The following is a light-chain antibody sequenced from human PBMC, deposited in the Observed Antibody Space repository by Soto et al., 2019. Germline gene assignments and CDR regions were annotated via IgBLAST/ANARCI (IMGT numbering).Light chain of an antibody. CDR1: SSNIGAGYD. V-gene: IGLV1-40*01. J-gene: IGLJ1*01. Sequence: QSVLTQPPSVSGAPGQRVTISCTGSSSNIGAGYDVHWYQQLPGTAPKLLIYGNSNRPSGVPDRFSGSKSGTSVSLAITGLQSEDEADYYCQSYDRSLSGYVLGTGTKLTVL. CDR2: GNS. CDR3: QSYDRSLSGYV.